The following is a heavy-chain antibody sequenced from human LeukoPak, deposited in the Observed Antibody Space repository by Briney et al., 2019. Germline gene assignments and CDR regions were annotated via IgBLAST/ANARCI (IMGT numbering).Heavy chain of an antibody. Sequence: GGSLRLSCAASGFTVSSNYMSWVRQAPGKGLEWVSVIYSGGSTYYADSVKGRFTISRDNSKNTLYLQMNSLRAEDTAVYYCARVLPLYGDYEYYFDYWGQGTLVTVSS. CDR2: IYSGGST. CDR1: GFTVSSNY. V-gene: IGHV3-53*01. D-gene: IGHD4-17*01. J-gene: IGHJ4*02. CDR3: ARVLPLYGDYEYYFDY.